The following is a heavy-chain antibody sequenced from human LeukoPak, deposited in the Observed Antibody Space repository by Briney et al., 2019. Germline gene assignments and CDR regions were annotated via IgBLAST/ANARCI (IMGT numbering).Heavy chain of an antibody. CDR3: ARAHSNNWLFDY. D-gene: IGHD6-13*01. CDR1: GGSISGYY. Sequence: SETLSLTCTVSGGSISGYYWSWIRQPPGKGLEWIGYVYNSGNSDYNPSLKSRVSISVDTSKNQLSLKLSSVTAADTAVYYCARAHSNNWLFDYWGQGTLVTVSS. V-gene: IGHV4-59*01. CDR2: VYNSGNS. J-gene: IGHJ4*02.